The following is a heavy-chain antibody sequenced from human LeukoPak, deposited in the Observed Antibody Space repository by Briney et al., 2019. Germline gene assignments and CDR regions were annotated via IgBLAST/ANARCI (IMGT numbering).Heavy chain of an antibody. CDR1: GFTFSDYY. V-gene: IGHV3-11*01. CDR3: AKDRPYITSWYGAGDY. J-gene: IGHJ4*02. D-gene: IGHD6-13*01. CDR2: ISSSGSTI. Sequence: PGGSLRLSCAASGFTFSDYYMSWIRQAPGKGLEWVSYISSSGSTIYYADSVKGRFTISRDNAKNSLYLQMNSLRAEDTAVYYCAKDRPYITSWYGAGDYWGQGTLVTVSS.